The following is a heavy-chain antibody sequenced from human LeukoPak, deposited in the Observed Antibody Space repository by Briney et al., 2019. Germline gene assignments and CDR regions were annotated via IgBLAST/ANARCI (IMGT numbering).Heavy chain of an antibody. CDR3: ARLYCGGGSCYSGKGNLDY. D-gene: IGHD2-15*01. Sequence: SETLSLTCSVSGGSISSSTHYWGWIRQPLGKGLERIGSIYYSGSTYYNPSLKSRVTISVDTSKNQFSLKLSSVTAADTAVYYCARLYCGGGSCYSGKGNLDYWGQGTLVTVSS. J-gene: IGHJ4*02. CDR2: IYYSGST. CDR1: GGSISSSTHY. V-gene: IGHV4-39*01.